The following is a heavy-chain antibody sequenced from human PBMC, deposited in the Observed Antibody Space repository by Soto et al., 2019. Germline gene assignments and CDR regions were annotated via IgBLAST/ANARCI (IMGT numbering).Heavy chain of an antibody. CDR3: ARASPIGCVFSGYDAIDL. CDR2: IIPILDTA. D-gene: IGHD5-12*01. CDR1: GGTFSTST. J-gene: IGHJ4*02. Sequence: QVQLVQSGAEVKEPGSSVKVSCKASGGTFSTSTFTWVRQAPGQGLEWMGRIIPILDTADYAQKFQGSVTITADKSTSTAFMELSSLRSQDTGIYYCARASPIGCVFSGYDAIDLWGQGTLVTVSP. V-gene: IGHV1-69*08.